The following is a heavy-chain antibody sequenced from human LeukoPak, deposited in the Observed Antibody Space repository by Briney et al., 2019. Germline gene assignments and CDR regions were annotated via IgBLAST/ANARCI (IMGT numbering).Heavy chain of an antibody. CDR3: AKGSGDYVWNWYFDL. J-gene: IGHJ2*01. Sequence: GGSLRLSCAASGFTFSTYGMHWVRQAPGKGLEWVAFIRYDGSNKYSADSVKGRFTISRDSSKNTLYLQMNDLRVEDTAVYYCAKGSGDYVWNWYFDLWSRGTLVTVSS. D-gene: IGHD4-17*01. CDR1: GFTFSTYG. CDR2: IRYDGSNK. V-gene: IGHV3-30*02.